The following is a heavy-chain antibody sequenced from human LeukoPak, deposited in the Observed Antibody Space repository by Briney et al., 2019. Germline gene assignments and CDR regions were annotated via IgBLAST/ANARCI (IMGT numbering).Heavy chain of an antibody. CDR3: GKTTTGYSSGQKPAWPVDY. Sequence: GGSLRLSCEASGFTFGSYAMYWVRQAPGKGLERVAGIFGSGGSAHYADSAKGRFTISRDNSMNTVYLQINSLRAEDTAVYYCGKTTTGYSSGQKPAWPVDYWGQGTLVTVSS. CDR1: GFTFGSYA. D-gene: IGHD6-19*01. V-gene: IGHV3-23*01. J-gene: IGHJ4*02. CDR2: IFGSGGSA.